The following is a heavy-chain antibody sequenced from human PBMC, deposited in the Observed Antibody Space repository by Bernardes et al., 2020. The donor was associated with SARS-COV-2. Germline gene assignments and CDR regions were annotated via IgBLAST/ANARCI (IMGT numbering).Heavy chain of an antibody. D-gene: IGHD1-26*01. CDR2: IIPIFGTA. V-gene: IGHV1-69*13. CDR3: ARGALVGARTSSDY. Sequence: SVKVSCKASGGTFSSYAISWVRQAPGQGLEWMGGIIPIFGTANYAQKFQGRVTITADESTSTAYMELSSLRSEDTAVYYCARGALVGARTSSDYWGQGTLVTVSS. J-gene: IGHJ4*02. CDR1: GGTFSSYA.